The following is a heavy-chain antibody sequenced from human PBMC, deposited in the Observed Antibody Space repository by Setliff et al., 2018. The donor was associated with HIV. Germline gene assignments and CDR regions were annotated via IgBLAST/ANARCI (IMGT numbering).Heavy chain of an antibody. CDR1: GYTFISYG. Sequence: ASVKVSCKASGYTFISYGVSWVRQAPGQGLEWMGLISGYNGWTKYPQKFQGRVTMTTDTSTSTVYMELTSLTSDDTAVYYCARDGGDTAMVSYYYYYYMDVWGKGTTVTVSS. D-gene: IGHD5-18*01. CDR2: ISGYNGWT. V-gene: IGHV1-18*01. J-gene: IGHJ6*03. CDR3: ARDGGDTAMVSYYYYYYMDV.